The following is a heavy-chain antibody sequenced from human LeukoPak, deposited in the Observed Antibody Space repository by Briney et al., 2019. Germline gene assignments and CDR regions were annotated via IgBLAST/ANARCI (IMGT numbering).Heavy chain of an antibody. V-gene: IGHV1-18*01. J-gene: IGHJ4*02. D-gene: IGHD4-17*01. CDR2: ISAYNGNT. Sequence: ASVKVSCKASGGTFSSYAISWVRQAPGQGLEWMGWISAYNGNTNYAQKLQGRVTMTTDTSTSTAYMELRSLRSDDTAVYYCARVPITVTNLPYYFDYWGQGTLVTVSS. CDR1: GGTFSSYA. CDR3: ARVPITVTNLPYYFDY.